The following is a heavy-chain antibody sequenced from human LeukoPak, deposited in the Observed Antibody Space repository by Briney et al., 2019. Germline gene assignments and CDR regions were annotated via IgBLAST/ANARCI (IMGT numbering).Heavy chain of an antibody. D-gene: IGHD5-18*01. CDR1: GFTFTTYS. CDR2: ISYDGRNK. CDR3: ARAQLDLDY. Sequence: RGSLRLSCEASGFTFTTYSMTWVRQAPGKGLEWVAVISYDGRNKYYADSVKGRCTISRDNSTLYLLMNSLRAGDTAVYYCARAQLDLDYWGQGTLVTVSS. V-gene: IGHV3-30*03. J-gene: IGHJ4*02.